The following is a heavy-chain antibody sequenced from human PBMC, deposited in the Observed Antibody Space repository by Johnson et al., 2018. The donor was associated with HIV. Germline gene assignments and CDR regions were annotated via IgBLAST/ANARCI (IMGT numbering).Heavy chain of an antibody. D-gene: IGHD6-13*01. CDR3: AKDNGIAGTSGDAFDI. CDR1: GFTFDDHV. V-gene: IGHV3-9*01. J-gene: IGHJ3*02. CDR2: IRWNRRST. Sequence: VQLVESGGGLVKPGGSLRLSCAASGFTFDDHVTLWVRQAPGKGLEWVSGIRWNRRSTGYADSVKGRFTISRDNAKNSLYLQVKSLRAEDTALYLCAKDNGIAGTSGDAFDIWGQGTMVTVSS.